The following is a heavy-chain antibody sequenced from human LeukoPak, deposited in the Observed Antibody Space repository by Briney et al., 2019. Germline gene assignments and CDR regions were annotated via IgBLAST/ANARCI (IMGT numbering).Heavy chain of an antibody. CDR1: GFTFSDYS. J-gene: IGHJ1*01. CDR2: ISRRSRHV. D-gene: IGHD1-1*01. V-gene: IGHV3-21*01. CDR3: VRDLMGSGSTTAYLHH. Sequence: GGSLRLSCTASGFTFSDYSMNWVRQAPGKGLEWVSSISRRSRHVYYAASVKGRFTISRDNAKNSLYLQMYSLRAEDMAVYFCVRDLMGSGSTTAYLHHWGQGTLVTVSS.